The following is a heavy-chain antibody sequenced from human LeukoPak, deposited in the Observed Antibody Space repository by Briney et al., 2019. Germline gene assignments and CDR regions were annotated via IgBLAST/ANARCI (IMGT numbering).Heavy chain of an antibody. CDR1: GGSFSGYY. Sequence: SETLSLTCAVYGGSFSGYYWSWIRQPPGKGLEWIGEINHSGSTNYNPSLKSRVTISVDTSKNQFSLKLSSVTAADTAVYYCARHRRANYYYYYYMDAWGKGTTVTVSS. CDR2: INHSGST. J-gene: IGHJ6*03. CDR3: ARHRRANYYYYYYMDA. V-gene: IGHV4-34*01. D-gene: IGHD3-16*02.